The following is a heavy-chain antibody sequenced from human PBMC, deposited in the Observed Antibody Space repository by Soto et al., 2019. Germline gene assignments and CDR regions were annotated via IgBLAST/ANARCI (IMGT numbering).Heavy chain of an antibody. CDR1: GFTFSSYG. CDR3: ARGDSSSWYGDYYYYGMDV. Sequence: ESGGGVVQPGRSLRLSCAASGFTFSSYGMHWVRQAPGKGLEWVAVIWYDGSNKYYADSVKGRFTISRDNSKNTLYLQMNSLRAEDTAVYYCARGDSSSWYGDYYYYGMDVWGQGTTVTVSS. CDR2: IWYDGSNK. V-gene: IGHV3-33*01. J-gene: IGHJ6*02. D-gene: IGHD6-13*01.